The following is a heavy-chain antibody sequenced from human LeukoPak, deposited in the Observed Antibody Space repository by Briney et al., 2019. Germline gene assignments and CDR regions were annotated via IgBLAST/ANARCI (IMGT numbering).Heavy chain of an antibody. V-gene: IGHV3-23*01. CDR2: ISGSGGST. J-gene: IGHJ6*02. CDR3: AKDYYDSSGYYEYYYYGMDV. D-gene: IGHD3-22*01. CDR1: GFTFRSYA. Sequence: GGSLRLSFAASGFTFRSYAMSWVRQAPGKGLEWVSAISGSGGSTFYADSVKGGFTISRDNSKNTLYLQMNSLRAEDTAVYYCAKDYYDSSGYYEYYYYGMDVWGQGTTVTVSS.